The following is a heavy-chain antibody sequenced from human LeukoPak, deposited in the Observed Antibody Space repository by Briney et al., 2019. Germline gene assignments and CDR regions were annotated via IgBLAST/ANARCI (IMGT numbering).Heavy chain of an antibody. D-gene: IGHD6-13*01. Sequence: ASVKVSCKASGYTFTSSGTSWVRQAPGQGLEWMGWISAYNGNTNYAQKLQGRVTMTTDTSTSTAYTELRSLRSDDTAVYYCARGGVAAGLSSWFAPWGQGTLVTVSS. V-gene: IGHV1-18*01. CDR2: ISAYNGNT. CDR1: GYTFTSSG. J-gene: IGHJ5*02. CDR3: ARGGVAAGLSSWFAP.